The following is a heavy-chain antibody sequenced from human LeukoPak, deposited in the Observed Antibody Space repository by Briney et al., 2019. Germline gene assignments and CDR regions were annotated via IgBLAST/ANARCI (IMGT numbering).Heavy chain of an antibody. CDR2: INHSGNT. Sequence: SETLSLTCAVYGGSFSGYYWSWIRQPPGRGLEWIGEINHSGNTNYNPSLKSRVTISVDTSKNQFSLKLSSVTAADTAVYYCARTSSSGLVGGYYFDYWGQGTLVTVSS. CDR1: GGSFSGYY. CDR3: ARTSSSGLVGGYYFDY. V-gene: IGHV4-34*01. J-gene: IGHJ4*02. D-gene: IGHD6-19*01.